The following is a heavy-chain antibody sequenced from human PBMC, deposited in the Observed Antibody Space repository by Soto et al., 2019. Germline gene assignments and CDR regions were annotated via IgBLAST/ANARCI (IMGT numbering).Heavy chain of an antibody. Sequence: PSETLSLTCTVSGGAVSSGSYYWSWIRQPPGKGLEWIGYIYYSGSTNYNPSLKSRVTISVDTSKNQFSLKLSSVTAADTAVYYCARMTTMTYYFDYWGQGTLVTVSS. D-gene: IGHD4-17*01. CDR3: ARMTTMTYYFDY. CDR2: IYYSGST. J-gene: IGHJ4*02. CDR1: GGAVSSGSYY. V-gene: IGHV4-61*01.